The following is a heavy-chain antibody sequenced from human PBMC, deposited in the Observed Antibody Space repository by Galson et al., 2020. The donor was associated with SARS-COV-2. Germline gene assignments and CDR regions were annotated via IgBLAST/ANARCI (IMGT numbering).Heavy chain of an antibody. CDR2: ICGSGGST. D-gene: IGHD3-3*01. CDR3: AKPKGGYDFRSGYPFDY. CDR1: GFTYSSYA. J-gene: IGHJ4*02. V-gene: IGHV3-23*01. Sequence: GGSLRLSCAASGFTYSSYAMSWVRQAPGKGLEWVSAICGSGGSTYYADSVKGRFTISRDNSKNTLFLQMSGLRAEDTAVYYCAKPKGGYDFRSGYPFDYWGQGTLVTVSS.